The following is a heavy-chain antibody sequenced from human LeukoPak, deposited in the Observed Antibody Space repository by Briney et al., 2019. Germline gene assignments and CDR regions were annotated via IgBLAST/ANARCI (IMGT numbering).Heavy chain of an antibody. CDR3: ARGRNIEMTTMSGGSDY. CDR2: LNPNTGDT. CDR1: GYTFTDYY. D-gene: IGHD5-24*01. V-gene: IGHV1-2*02. J-gene: IGHJ4*02. Sequence: ASVTVSCKASGYTFTDYYMHWVRQAPGKGLEWVGWLNPNTGDTNYAQKFQARVSMTRDSSISTAYMDLSDLTSDHTAVYSCARGRNIEMTTMSGGSDYWGQGTLVTVSS.